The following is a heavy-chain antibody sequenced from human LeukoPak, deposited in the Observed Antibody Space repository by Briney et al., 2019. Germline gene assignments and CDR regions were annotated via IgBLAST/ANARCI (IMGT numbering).Heavy chain of an antibody. CDR1: GGSISSYY. CDR2: IYYSGGT. J-gene: IGHJ4*02. D-gene: IGHD5-18*01. Sequence: SETLSLTCTVSGGSISSYYWSWIRQPPGKGLEWIGYIYYSGGTNYNPSLKSRVTISVDTSKNQFSLKLSPVTAADTAVYYCARVRMDTSIYYFDYWGQGTLVTVSS. V-gene: IGHV4-59*01. CDR3: ARVRMDTSIYYFDY.